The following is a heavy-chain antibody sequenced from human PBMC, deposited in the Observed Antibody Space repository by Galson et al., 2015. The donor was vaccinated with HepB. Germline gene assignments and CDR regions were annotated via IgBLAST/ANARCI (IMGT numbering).Heavy chain of an antibody. J-gene: IGHJ3*02. CDR1: RGTLSGYA. CDR2: IIPPLDTK. D-gene: IGHD3/OR15-3a*01. V-gene: IGHV1-69*13. CDR3: AKSKGLEDYDAFDI. Sequence: SVKVSCKASRGTLSGYAISWLRQAPGQGHEWMGGIIPPLDTKDYTEKFQDRLIFSADEFQTTVYMELSRLTSEDTAVYYCAKSKGLEDYDAFDIWGQGTMVTVSS.